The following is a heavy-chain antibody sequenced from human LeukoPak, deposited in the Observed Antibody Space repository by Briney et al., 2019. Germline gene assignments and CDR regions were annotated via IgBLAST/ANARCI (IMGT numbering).Heavy chain of an antibody. CDR3: ARVLTFGGVIVTYYFDY. J-gene: IGHJ4*02. CDR1: GYTFTSYG. V-gene: IGHV1-18*01. CDR2: ISAYNGNT. D-gene: IGHD3-16*02. Sequence: ASVKVSCKASGYTFTSYGISWVRQAPGQGLEWMGWISAYNGNTNYAQKLQGRVTMTTDTSTGAAYMELRSLRSDDTAVYYCARVLTFGGVIVTYYFDYWGQGTLVTVSS.